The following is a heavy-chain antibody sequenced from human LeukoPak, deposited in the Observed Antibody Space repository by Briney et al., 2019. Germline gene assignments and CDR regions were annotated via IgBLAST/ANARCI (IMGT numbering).Heavy chain of an antibody. CDR1: GFTFSSYS. J-gene: IGHJ4*02. CDR2: ISSSSSTI. V-gene: IGHV3-48*04. Sequence: GGSLGLSCAASGFTFSSYSMNWVRQAPGKGLEWVSYISSSSSTIYYADSVKGRFTISRDNTKNSLYLQMNSLRAEDTAVYYCATKGIYFDYWGQGTLVTVSS. CDR3: ATKGIYFDY.